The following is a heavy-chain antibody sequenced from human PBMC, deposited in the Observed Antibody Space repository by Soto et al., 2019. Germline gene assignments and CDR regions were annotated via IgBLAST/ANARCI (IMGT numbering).Heavy chain of an antibody. J-gene: IGHJ4*02. CDR2: IYWNDDK. CDR1: GFSLSTSGLG. Sequence: QITLKESGPTLVRPTQTLTLTCTFSGFSLSTSGLGVGWIRQPPGKALEWLALIYWNDDKRYSPSLKARLTITKDTSKNQVVLTMNNMDPVDTATYYCAHRPSGWYLFDYWGQGTLVTVSS. D-gene: IGHD6-19*01. CDR3: AHRPSGWYLFDY. V-gene: IGHV2-5*01.